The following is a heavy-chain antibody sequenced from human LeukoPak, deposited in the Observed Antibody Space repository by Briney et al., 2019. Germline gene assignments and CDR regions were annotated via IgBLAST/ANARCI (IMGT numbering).Heavy chain of an antibody. CDR3: ARDIAWFGELYFDY. V-gene: IGHV3-48*03. CDR1: GFTFSSYE. CDR2: ISSSGSTI. Sequence: HPGGSLRLSCAASGFTFSSYEMNWVRQAPGKGLEWVSYISSSGSTIYYADSVKGRFTISRDNAKNSLYLQMNSLRAEDTAVYYCARDIAWFGELYFDYWGQGTLVTVSS. D-gene: IGHD3-10*01. J-gene: IGHJ4*02.